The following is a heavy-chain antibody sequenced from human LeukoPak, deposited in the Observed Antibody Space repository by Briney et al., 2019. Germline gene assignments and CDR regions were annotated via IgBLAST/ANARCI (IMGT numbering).Heavy chain of an antibody. CDR2: INHSGST. V-gene: IGHV4-34*01. CDR3: ARGYGGSYTGRWFDP. J-gene: IGHJ5*02. CDR1: GGSFSGYY. Sequence: PSETLSLTCAVYGGSFSGYYWSWIRQPPGKGLEWIGEINHSGSTNYNPSLKSRVTISVDTSKNQFSLKLSSVTAADTAVYYCARGYGGSYTGRWFDPWGQGTLVTVSS. D-gene: IGHD1-26*01.